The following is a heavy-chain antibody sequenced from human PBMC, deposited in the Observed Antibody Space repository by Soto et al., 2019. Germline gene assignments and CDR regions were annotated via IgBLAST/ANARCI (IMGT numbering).Heavy chain of an antibody. CDR1: GGSVSSGSYY. D-gene: IGHD3-22*01. J-gene: IGHJ4*02. Sequence: QVQLQESGPGLVKPSETLSLTCTVSGGSVSSGSYYWSWIRQPPGKGLEWTGYIYYSGSTNYNPSLQSRVPISVDASKNQFSLKLSSVTAADTDVYYCGRGGEYYYDSSGYYWSFDYWGQGTLVTVSS. CDR3: GRGGEYYYDSSGYYWSFDY. V-gene: IGHV4-61*01. CDR2: IYYSGST.